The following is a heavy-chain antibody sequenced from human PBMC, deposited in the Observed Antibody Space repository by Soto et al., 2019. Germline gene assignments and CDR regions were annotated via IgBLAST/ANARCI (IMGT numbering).Heavy chain of an antibody. CDR1: GASISSGGYY. D-gene: IGHD5-18*01. V-gene: IGHV4-31*03. J-gene: IGHJ4*02. CDR3: ARTEWIQLWFDY. CDR2: IYYSGIS. Sequence: QVQLLESGPGLVKPYQTRSLICKVPGASISSGGYYWSWIRQRPGGGLEWLGFIYYSGISHYNPSLKSRATISVDTSKNQFSLKLISVTAADTAVYYCARTEWIQLWFDYWGQGALVTVS.